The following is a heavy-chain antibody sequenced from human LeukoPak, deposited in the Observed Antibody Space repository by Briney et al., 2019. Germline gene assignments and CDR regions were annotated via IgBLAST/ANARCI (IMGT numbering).Heavy chain of an antibody. CDR2: FDPEDGET. D-gene: IGHD5-18*01. Sequence: GASVKVSCKVSGYTLTELSMHWVRQAPVKGLGWMGGFDPEDGETIYAQKFQGRVTMTEDTSTDTAYMELSSLRSEDTAVYYCATAPPDGGYSYGYDYWGQGTLVTVSS. CDR3: ATAPPDGGYSYGYDY. CDR1: GYTLTELS. J-gene: IGHJ4*02. V-gene: IGHV1-24*01.